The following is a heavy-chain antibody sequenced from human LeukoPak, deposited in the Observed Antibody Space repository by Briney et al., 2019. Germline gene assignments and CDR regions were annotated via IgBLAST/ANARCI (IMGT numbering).Heavy chain of an antibody. V-gene: IGHV3-23*01. CDR1: GFTFINYS. CDR2: IAGSGRST. Sequence: GGSLRLSCAASGFTFINYSMSWVRQAPGKGLEWVSTIAGSGRSTYYADSVKGRFTISRDNSKNTLFLQMNSLRADDTAVYYCAKIAVAGYYFSAMDDWGRGVTASAAS. D-gene: IGHD6-19*01. J-gene: IGHJ6*04. CDR3: AKIAVAGYYFSAMDD.